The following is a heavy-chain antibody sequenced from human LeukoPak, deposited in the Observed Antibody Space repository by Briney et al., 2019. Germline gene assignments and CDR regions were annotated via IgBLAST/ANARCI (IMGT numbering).Heavy chain of an antibody. D-gene: IGHD4-23*01. Sequence: ASVKVSCKASEYTFTSYDINWVRQATGQGLEWMGWMNPNSGNTVYAQKFQGRVTMTRDTSISTAYMELRSLRSDDTAVYYCARDGGNFPDYWGQGTLVTVSS. CDR3: ARDGGNFPDY. J-gene: IGHJ4*02. V-gene: IGHV1-8*01. CDR1: EYTFTSYD. CDR2: MNPNSGNT.